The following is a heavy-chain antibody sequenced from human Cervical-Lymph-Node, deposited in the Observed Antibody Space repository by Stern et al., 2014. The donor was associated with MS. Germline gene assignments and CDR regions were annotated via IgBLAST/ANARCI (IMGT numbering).Heavy chain of an antibody. Sequence: VQLVESGGGVVQPGRTLRLSCAGSGFTFSTYGMPWVLQAPGKGLEWVALISNDGTKKYYVDAVKCRFTISRDNAKNTMYVQMNSLRDEDTAVYYCAKDRGSGWSLDYWGQGTLVTVSS. CDR1: GFTFSTYG. CDR2: ISNDGTKK. V-gene: IGHV3-30*18. J-gene: IGHJ4*02. D-gene: IGHD6-19*01. CDR3: AKDRGSGWSLDY.